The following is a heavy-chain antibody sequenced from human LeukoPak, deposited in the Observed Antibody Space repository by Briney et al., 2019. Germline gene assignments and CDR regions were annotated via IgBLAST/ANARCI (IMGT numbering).Heavy chain of an antibody. CDR1: GFIVRSNY. CDR3: ARVHYGSGSYFDY. D-gene: IGHD3-10*01. CDR2: IYSDDST. Sequence: GGSLRLSCAASGFIVRSNYMSWVRQAPGQGLEWVSVIYSDDSTNYADSVKGRFTISRDNSRNTLHLQMNSLRAEDTAVYYCARVHYGSGSYFDYWGQGTLVTVSS. J-gene: IGHJ4*02. V-gene: IGHV3-66*01.